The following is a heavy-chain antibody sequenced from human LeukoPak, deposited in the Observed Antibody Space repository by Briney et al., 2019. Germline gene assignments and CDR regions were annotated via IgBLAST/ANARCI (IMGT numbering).Heavy chain of an antibody. Sequence: SVKVSCKASGGTFSSYAISWVRQAPGQGLEWMGGIIPIFGTANYGQKFQGRVTITADESTSTAYMELSSLRSEDTAVYYCATRLYYYDSSGYHEFDYWGQGTLVTVSS. CDR3: ATRLYYYDSSGYHEFDY. CDR1: GGTFSSYA. D-gene: IGHD3-22*01. J-gene: IGHJ4*02. V-gene: IGHV1-69*13. CDR2: IIPIFGTA.